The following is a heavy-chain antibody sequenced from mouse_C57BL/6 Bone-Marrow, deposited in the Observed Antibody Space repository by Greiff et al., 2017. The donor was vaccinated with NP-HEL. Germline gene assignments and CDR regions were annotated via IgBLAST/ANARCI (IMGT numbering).Heavy chain of an antibody. CDR3: TTDRLSYFDV. CDR2: IDPENGDT. J-gene: IGHJ1*03. V-gene: IGHV14-4*01. CDR1: GFNINDDY. Sequence: VQLQQSGAGLVRPRASVKLSCTASGFNINDDYMHWVKQRPEQGLEWIGWIDPENGDTEYASKFQGKATITADTSSNTAYLQLSSLTSEDTAVYSCTTDRLSYFDVCGTGTTVTVPT. D-gene: IGHD2-2*01.